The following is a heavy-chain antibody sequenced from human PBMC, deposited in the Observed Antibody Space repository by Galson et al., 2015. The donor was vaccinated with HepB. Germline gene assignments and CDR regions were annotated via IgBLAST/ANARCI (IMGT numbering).Heavy chain of an antibody. V-gene: IGHV1-3*01. J-gene: IGHJ4*02. D-gene: IGHD1-26*01. CDR1: GYTFTSYA. Sequence: SVKVSCKASGYTFTSYAMHWVRQAPGQRLEWMGWINAGNGNTKYSQKFQGRVTITRDTSASTAYMELSSLRSEDTAVYYCAREIVGATGMDYWGQGTLVTVSS. CDR2: INAGNGNT. CDR3: AREIVGATGMDY.